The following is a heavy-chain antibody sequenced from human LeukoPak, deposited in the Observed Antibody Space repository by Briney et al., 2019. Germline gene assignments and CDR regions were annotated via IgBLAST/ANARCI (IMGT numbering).Heavy chain of an antibody. CDR1: GFTVSSNY. D-gene: IGHD3-9*01. CDR2: IYSGGST. V-gene: IGHV3-53*01. CDR3: ARAGRTRYFDWLPFDY. J-gene: IGHJ4*02. Sequence: GSLRLSCAASGFTVSSNYMSWVRQAPGKGLEWVSVIYSGGSTYYADSVKGRFTISRDNSKNTLYLQMNSLRAEDTAVYYCARAGRTRYFDWLPFDYWGQGTLVTVSS.